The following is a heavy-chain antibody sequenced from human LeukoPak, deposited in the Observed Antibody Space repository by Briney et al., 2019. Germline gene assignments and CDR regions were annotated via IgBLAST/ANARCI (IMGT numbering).Heavy chain of an antibody. D-gene: IGHD2/OR15-2a*01. V-gene: IGHV1-24*01. CDR2: FDPEDGET. CDR3: TLQRISFLNYFDP. Sequence: ASMKVSCKVSGHTLTELFMHWVRQAPGKGLEWMGGFDPEDGETIYAQKFQGRVTMTKDTPTHTGYMELSSLRSDDTAVYYCTLQRISFLNYFDPWGQGTLVTVSS. J-gene: IGHJ5*02. CDR1: GHTLTELF.